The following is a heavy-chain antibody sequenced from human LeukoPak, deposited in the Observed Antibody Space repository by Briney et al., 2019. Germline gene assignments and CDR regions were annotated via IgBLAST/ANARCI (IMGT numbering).Heavy chain of an antibody. CDR3: ARVSEWLSLAFDY. CDR1: GFTLSSYW. V-gene: IGHV3-7*01. CDR2: IKQDGSEK. J-gene: IGHJ4*02. D-gene: IGHD3-3*01. Sequence: GGSLRLSCAASGFTLSSYWMSWVRQAPGKGLEWVANIKQDGSEKYYVDSVKGRFTISRDNAKNSLYLQMNSLRAEDTAVYYCARVSEWLSLAFDYWGQGTLVTVSS.